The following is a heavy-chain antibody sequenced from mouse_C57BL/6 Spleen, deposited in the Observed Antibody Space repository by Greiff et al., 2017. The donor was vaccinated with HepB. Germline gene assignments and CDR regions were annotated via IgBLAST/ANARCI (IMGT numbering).Heavy chain of an antibody. CDR3: ARSMITTVVATPMDY. CDR1: GYKFTGYW. CDR2: ILPGSGST. Sequence: VQLQQSGAELMKPGASVKLSCKATGYKFTGYWIEWVKQRPGHGLEWIGEILPGSGSTNYNEKFKGKATFTADTSSHTSYMQLSSLSTEDSAIYYCARSMITTVVATPMDYWGQGTSVTVSS. J-gene: IGHJ4*01. V-gene: IGHV1-9*01. D-gene: IGHD1-1*01.